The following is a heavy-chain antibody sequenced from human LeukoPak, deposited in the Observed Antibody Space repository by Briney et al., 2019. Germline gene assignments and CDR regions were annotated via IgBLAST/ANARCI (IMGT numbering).Heavy chain of an antibody. CDR1: GNYW. CDR3: VSFYETY. Sequence: GGSLRLSCAASGNYWMHWVRQAPGKGLVWASHINSDGSWTSYADSVKGRFTISKDNAKNTVYLQMNNLRAEDTAVYYCVSFYETYWGRGTLVTVSS. D-gene: IGHD2-2*01. J-gene: IGHJ4*02. CDR2: INSDGSWT. V-gene: IGHV3-74*01.